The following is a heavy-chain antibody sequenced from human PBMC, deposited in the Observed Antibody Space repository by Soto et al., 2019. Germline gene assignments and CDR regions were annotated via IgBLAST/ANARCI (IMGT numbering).Heavy chain of an antibody. CDR1: GYTFTSYG. V-gene: IGHV1-18*04. Sequence: ASVKVSCKASGYTFTSYGISWVRQAPGQGLEWMGWISAYNGNTNYAQKLQGIVTMTTDTSTSTAYMELRSLRSDDTAVYYCARDRAVAGLFDPWGQGTLVTVSS. J-gene: IGHJ5*02. CDR2: ISAYNGNT. CDR3: ARDRAVAGLFDP. D-gene: IGHD6-19*01.